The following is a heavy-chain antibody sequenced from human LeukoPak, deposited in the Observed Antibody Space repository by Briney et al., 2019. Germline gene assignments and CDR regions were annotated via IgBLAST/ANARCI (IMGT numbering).Heavy chain of an antibody. J-gene: IGHJ4*02. CDR3: ARVSHYYGSEIEY. CDR1: GYTFNSYD. V-gene: IGHV1-18*01. D-gene: IGHD3-10*01. Sequence: ASVTVSCKASGYTFNSYDITWVRHAPGQGIAWIGWISAYNGNTNYAQKVQGRVTMATDTSTSKAYMELRRVRSDDTAVYYCARVSHYYGSEIEYWGQGTLVTVSS. CDR2: ISAYNGNT.